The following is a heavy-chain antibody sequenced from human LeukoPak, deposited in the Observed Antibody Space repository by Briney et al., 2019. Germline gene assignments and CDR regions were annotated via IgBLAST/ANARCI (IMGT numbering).Heavy chain of an antibody. Sequence: SETLSLTCTVSGGSISSYYWSWIRQPPGKGLEWIGYIYFSGSTDYNPSLKSRVTISVDTSKNQFSLKLSSVTAADTAVYYCARSEYSSPSGHFDYWGQGTLVTVSS. CDR2: IYFSGST. J-gene: IGHJ4*02. CDR3: ARSEYSSPSGHFDY. V-gene: IGHV4-59*08. CDR1: GGSISSYY. D-gene: IGHD6-6*01.